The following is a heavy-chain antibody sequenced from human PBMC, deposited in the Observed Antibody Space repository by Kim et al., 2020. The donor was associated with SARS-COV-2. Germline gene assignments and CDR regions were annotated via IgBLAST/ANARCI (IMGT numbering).Heavy chain of an antibody. D-gene: IGHD3-10*01. CDR3: TRRYYSSGNYYFAFD. CDR1: GFSFNGSA. CDR2: IRSKPYSYAT. Sequence: GGSLRLSCAASGFSFNGSAIHWVRQASGSRLEWLGRIRSKPYSYATAYAASVKGRFTISRDDSRNTAYLQMNSLKTEDTAVYYCTRRYYSSGNYYFAFD. J-gene: IGHJ3*02. V-gene: IGHV3-73*01.